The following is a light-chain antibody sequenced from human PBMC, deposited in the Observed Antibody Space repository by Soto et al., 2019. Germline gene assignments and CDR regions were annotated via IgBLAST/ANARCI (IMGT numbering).Light chain of an antibody. CDR2: EVS. CDR3: SSYTTSSAPVV. V-gene: IGLV2-14*01. CDR1: SSDIGDYNY. Sequence: QSALTQPASVSGSPGQSITISCTGTSSDIGDYNYVSWYQQHPGKAPQLMFYEVSNRPSGVSNRFSGSKSGNTASLTISGLQAEDEAYYYCSSYTTSSAPVVFGGGTKVTVL. J-gene: IGLJ2*01.